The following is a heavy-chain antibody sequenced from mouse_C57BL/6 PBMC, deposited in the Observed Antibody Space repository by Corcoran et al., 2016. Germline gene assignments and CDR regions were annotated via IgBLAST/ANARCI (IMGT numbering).Heavy chain of an antibody. CDR1: GYTFTSYG. J-gene: IGHJ1*03. CDR3: ARYGDYDYSYWYFDV. Sequence: QVQLQQSGAELARPGASVKLSCKASGYTFTSYGISWVKQRTGQGLEWIGEIYPRSGNTYYNEKFKGKATLTADKSSSTAYMELRSLTSEDSAVYFCARYGDYDYSYWYFDVWGTGTTVTVSS. CDR2: IYPRSGNT. V-gene: IGHV1-81*01. D-gene: IGHD2-4*01.